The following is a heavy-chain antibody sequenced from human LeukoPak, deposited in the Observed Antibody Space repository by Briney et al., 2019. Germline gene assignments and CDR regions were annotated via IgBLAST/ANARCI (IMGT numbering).Heavy chain of an antibody. Sequence: PGGSLRLSCAASGFTFSSYGMHWVRQAPGKGLEWVAVISYDGSNKYYADSVEGRFTISRDNSKNTLYLQMNSLRAEDTAVYYCAKGLYYYGSGSLIMGHYYYGMDVWGKGTTVTVSS. J-gene: IGHJ6*04. CDR2: ISYDGSNK. D-gene: IGHD3-10*01. CDR1: GFTFSSYG. CDR3: AKGLYYYGSGSLIMGHYYYGMDV. V-gene: IGHV3-30*18.